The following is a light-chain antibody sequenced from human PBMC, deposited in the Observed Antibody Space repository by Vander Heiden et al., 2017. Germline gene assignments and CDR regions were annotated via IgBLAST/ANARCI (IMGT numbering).Light chain of an antibody. CDR1: QSVSSSY. CDR3: QQYGSSPFT. J-gene: IGKJ3*01. CDR2: GPS. V-gene: IGKV3-20*01. Sequence: EIVLTPSPGTLSLSPGERATLSSRTSQSVSSSYLAWYQQKPGQAPRLLIYGPSSRATGIPDRFSGSGSGTDFTLTISRLEPEDFAVYYCQQYGSSPFTFGPGTKVDIK.